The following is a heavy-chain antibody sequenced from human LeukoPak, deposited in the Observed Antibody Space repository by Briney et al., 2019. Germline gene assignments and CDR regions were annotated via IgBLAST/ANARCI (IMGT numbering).Heavy chain of an antibody. CDR3: ARAFRAARALTDY. V-gene: IGHV1-2*02. D-gene: IGHD6-6*01. CDR2: INPNSGGT. J-gene: IGHJ4*02. CDR1: GYTFTGYY. Sequence: ASVKVSCKASGYTFTGYYMHWVRQAPGQGLEWMGWINPNSGGTNYAQKFQGRVTMTRDTSISTAYMELSRLRSDDTAVYYCARAFRAARALTDYWGQGTLVTVSS.